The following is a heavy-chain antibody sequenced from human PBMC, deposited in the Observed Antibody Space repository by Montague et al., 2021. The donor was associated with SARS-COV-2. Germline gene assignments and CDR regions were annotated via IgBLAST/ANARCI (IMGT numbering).Heavy chain of an antibody. CDR3: ARHGGSGGCLDY. Sequence: SETLSLTCSVSGDSIRSSSYYWGWIRQPPGKGLEWIGTIYYSGSTYYNPSLKSRVTISVDTSKNQFSLKLSSVTAADTAVYYCARHGGSGGCLDYWGQGTLVTVSS. CDR1: GDSIRSSSYY. CDR2: IYYSGST. V-gene: IGHV4-39*01. D-gene: IGHD2-15*01. J-gene: IGHJ4*02.